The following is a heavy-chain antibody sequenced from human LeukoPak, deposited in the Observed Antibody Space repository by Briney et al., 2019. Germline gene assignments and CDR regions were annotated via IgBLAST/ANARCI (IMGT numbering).Heavy chain of an antibody. V-gene: IGHV4-61*01. CDR2: IYYSGST. J-gene: IGHJ4*02. CDR1: GYSISSGYY. CDR3: ARVGGLRRDY. D-gene: IGHD4-17*01. Sequence: PSETLSLTCTVSGYSISSGYYWGWIRQPPGKGLEWIGYIYYSGSTNYNPSLKSRVTISVDTSKNQFSLKLSSVTAADTAVYYCARVGGLRRDYWGQGTLVTVSS.